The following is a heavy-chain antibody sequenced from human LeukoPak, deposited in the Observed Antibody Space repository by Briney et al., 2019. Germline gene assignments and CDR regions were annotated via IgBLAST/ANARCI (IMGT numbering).Heavy chain of an antibody. J-gene: IGHJ4*02. V-gene: IGHV4-34*01. CDR1: GGSFSGYY. D-gene: IGHD3-22*01. CDR2: INHSGST. Sequence: PSETLSLTCAVYGGSFSGYYWSWIRQPPGKGLEWIGEINHSGSTNYNPSLKSRVTISVDTSKNQFSLKLSSVTAADTAVYYCARHRALWRSSGYLYYFDYWGKGTLVTVSS. CDR3: ARHRALWRSSGYLYYFDY.